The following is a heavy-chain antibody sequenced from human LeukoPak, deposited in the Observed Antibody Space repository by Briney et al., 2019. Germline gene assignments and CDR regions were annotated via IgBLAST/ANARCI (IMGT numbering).Heavy chain of an antibody. D-gene: IGHD3-22*01. Sequence: GASVKVSCKASGYTFTSYDINWVRQATGQGLEWMGWMNPNSGNTGYAQKFQGRVTITRNTSISTAYMELSSLRSEDTAVYYCARGRRYYDSSGYPILQYFQHWGQGTLVTVSS. V-gene: IGHV1-8*03. J-gene: IGHJ1*01. CDR3: ARGRRYYDSSGYPILQYFQH. CDR1: GYTFTSYD. CDR2: MNPNSGNT.